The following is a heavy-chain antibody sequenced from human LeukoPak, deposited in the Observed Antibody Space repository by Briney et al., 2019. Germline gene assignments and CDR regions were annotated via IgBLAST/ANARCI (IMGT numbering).Heavy chain of an antibody. Sequence: GGSLRLSCAASGFAFDEHGMSWVRQVPGKGPEWVSGINWSGGSTGYADPLRGRFTISRDNAKNSLYLQMDSLRAEDTALYYCARAPITSPFYFDYWGQGTLVTVSS. J-gene: IGHJ4*02. CDR2: INWSGGST. CDR1: GFAFDEHG. V-gene: IGHV3-20*04. CDR3: ARAPITSPFYFDY. D-gene: IGHD2-2*01.